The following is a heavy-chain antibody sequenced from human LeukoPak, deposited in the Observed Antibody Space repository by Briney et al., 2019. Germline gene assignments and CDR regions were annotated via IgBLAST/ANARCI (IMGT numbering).Heavy chain of an antibody. D-gene: IGHD7-27*01. J-gene: IGHJ4*02. CDR3: ARGRDINWGSPDC. CDR2: IYSSGST. CDR1: GASISSGGYS. Sequence: PSETLSLTCAVSGASISSGGYSWSWIRQPPGKGLEWIGRIYSSGSTNYNPSLKSRVTISLDRSKNQFSLKLSSVTAADTAVYYCARGRDINWGSPDCWGQGTLVTVSS. V-gene: IGHV4-30-2*01.